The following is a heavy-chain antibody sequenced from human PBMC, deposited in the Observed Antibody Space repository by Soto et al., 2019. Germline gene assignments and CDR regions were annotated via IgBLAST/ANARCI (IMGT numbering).Heavy chain of an antibody. CDR3: AKGVSQPKEYYFDV. Sequence: EVQLLESGGGLVQPGGSLRLSCAASGFTFTNYAMGWIRQAPGKGLEWVSGTSGSGGSTYYADSVKGRFTISRDNSKSTLYLQMNSLRAEDTAVYYCAKGVSQPKEYYFDVWGQGTLVTVSS. J-gene: IGHJ4*02. CDR2: TSGSGGST. D-gene: IGHD2-2*01. V-gene: IGHV3-23*01. CDR1: GFTFTNYA.